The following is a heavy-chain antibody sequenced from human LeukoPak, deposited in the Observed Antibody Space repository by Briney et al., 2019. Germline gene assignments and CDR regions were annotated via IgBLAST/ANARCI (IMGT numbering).Heavy chain of an antibody. CDR2: IDTDGSST. J-gene: IGHJ4*02. CDR1: GFTFSSYW. CDR3: ARVYCSSTSCRHPLDY. Sequence: GGSLRLTCAASGFTFSSYWMHWVRRAPGKGLVWVSRIDTDGSSTIYADSVKGRFTISRDNAKNTLYLQMNSLRAEDTAVYYCARVYCSSTSCRHPLDYWGQGTLVTVSS. V-gene: IGHV3-74*01. D-gene: IGHD2-2*01.